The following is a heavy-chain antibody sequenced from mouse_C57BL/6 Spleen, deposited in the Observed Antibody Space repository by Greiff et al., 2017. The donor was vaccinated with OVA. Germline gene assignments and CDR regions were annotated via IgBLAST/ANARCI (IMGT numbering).Heavy chain of an antibody. Sequence: VQLQQSGPELVKPGASVKISCKASGYAFSSSWMNWVKQRPGKGLEWIGRIYPGDGDTNYNGKFKGKATLTADKSSSTAYMQLSSLTSEDSAVYFCASFYYDYDEDYAMDYWGQGTSVTVSS. CDR2: IYPGDGDT. V-gene: IGHV1-82*01. CDR1: GYAFSSSW. CDR3: ASFYYDYDEDYAMDY. J-gene: IGHJ4*01. D-gene: IGHD2-4*01.